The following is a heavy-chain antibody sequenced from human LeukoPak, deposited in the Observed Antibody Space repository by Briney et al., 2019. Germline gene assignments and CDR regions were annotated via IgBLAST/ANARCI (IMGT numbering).Heavy chain of an antibody. D-gene: IGHD3-22*01. Sequence: SVKVSCKASGGTFSSYAISWVRQAPGQGLEWMGGIIPIFGTANYAQKFQGRVTITADESTSTAYMELRGLRSDDTAVYYCASGSSGFLLFWGQGTLVTVSS. CDR2: IIPIFGTA. CDR3: ASGSSGFLLF. J-gene: IGHJ4*02. V-gene: IGHV1-69*13. CDR1: GGTFSSYA.